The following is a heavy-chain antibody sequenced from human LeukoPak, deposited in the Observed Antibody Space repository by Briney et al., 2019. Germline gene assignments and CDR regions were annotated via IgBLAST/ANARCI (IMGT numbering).Heavy chain of an antibody. J-gene: IGHJ4*02. CDR3: ARDAVVGDCMYYFDY. CDR2: IWYDGSNK. CDR1: GFTFSSYG. V-gene: IGHV3-33*01. D-gene: IGHD2-21*02. Sequence: GRSLRLSCAASGFTFSSYGMHWVRQAPGKGLEWVAVIWYDGSNKYYADSVKGRFTISRDNSKNTLYLQMNSLRAEDTAVYYCARDAVVGDCMYYFDYWGQGTLVTVSS.